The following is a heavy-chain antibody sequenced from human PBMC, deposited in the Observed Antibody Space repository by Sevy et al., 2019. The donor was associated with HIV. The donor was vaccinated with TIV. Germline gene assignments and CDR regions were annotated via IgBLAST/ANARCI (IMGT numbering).Heavy chain of an antibody. J-gene: IGHJ4*02. CDR3: AGENAWGRGYS. V-gene: IGHV4-59*08. CDR2: IYYNGHI. CDR1: GGSITSLY. D-gene: IGHD1-26*01. Sequence: SETVSLTCTVSGGSITSLYWNWIRQPPGKGLEWIANIYYNGHINYNPSLKSRFTLSLDTSKNQFSLRLSSVTAADTAMYYCAGENAWGRGYSWGQGTLVTVSS.